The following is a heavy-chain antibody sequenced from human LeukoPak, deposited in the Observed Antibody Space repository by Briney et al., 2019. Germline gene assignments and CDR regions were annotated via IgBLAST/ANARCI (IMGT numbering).Heavy chain of an antibody. V-gene: IGHV4-61*02. Sequence: KASETLSLTCTVSGGSISSGYYYWSWIRQPAGKGLEWIGRIYTSGSTNYNPSLKSRVTISVDTSKNQFSLKLSSVTAADTAVYYCARKHATYDAFDIWGQGTMVTVSS. J-gene: IGHJ3*02. CDR3: ARKHATYDAFDI. CDR1: GGSISSGYYY. D-gene: IGHD2-2*01. CDR2: IYTSGST.